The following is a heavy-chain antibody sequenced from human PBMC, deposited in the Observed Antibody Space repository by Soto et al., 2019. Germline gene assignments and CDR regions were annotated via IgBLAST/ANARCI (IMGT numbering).Heavy chain of an antibody. CDR3: AAGIPHTYYDFWSGPHGYYGMDV. CDR2: IVVGSGNT. Sequence: SVKVSCKASGFTFTSSAVQWVRQARGQRLEWIGWIVVGSGNTNYAQKFQERVTITRDMSTSTAYMELSSLRSEDTAVYYCAAGIPHTYYDFWSGPHGYYGMDVWGQGTTVTVSS. CDR1: GFTFTSSA. V-gene: IGHV1-58*01. J-gene: IGHJ6*02. D-gene: IGHD3-3*01.